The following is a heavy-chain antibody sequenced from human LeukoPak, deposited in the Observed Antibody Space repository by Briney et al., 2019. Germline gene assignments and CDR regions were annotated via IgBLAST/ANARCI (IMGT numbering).Heavy chain of an antibody. V-gene: IGHV4-39*02. CDR2: VLQSVAT. J-gene: IGHJ4*02. D-gene: IGHD3-16*01. Sequence: SETLSLTCSVSGDSISSSSYYWAWIRQPPGKGLEWIGSVLQSVATYYNPSLQSRVTMSIDTSKNQCSLKLSSVTAADTAVYYCAREYYGTFEYWGQGTLVPVSS. CDR1: GDSISSSSYY. CDR3: AREYYGTFEY.